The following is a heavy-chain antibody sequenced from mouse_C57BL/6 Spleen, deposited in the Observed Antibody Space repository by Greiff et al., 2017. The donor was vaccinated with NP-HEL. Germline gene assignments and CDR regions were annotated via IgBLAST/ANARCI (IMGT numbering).Heavy chain of an antibody. J-gene: IGHJ3*01. CDR3: AREGLTGTTTWFAY. CDR1: GYAFSSYW. D-gene: IGHD4-1*01. Sequence: VKLQESGAELVKPGASVKISCKASGYAFSSYWMNWVKQRPGKGLEWIGQIYPGDGDTNYNGKLKGKATLTADKSSSTAYMQLSSLTSEDSAVYFCAREGLTGTTTWFAYWGQGTLVTVSA. CDR2: IYPGDGDT. V-gene: IGHV1-80*01.